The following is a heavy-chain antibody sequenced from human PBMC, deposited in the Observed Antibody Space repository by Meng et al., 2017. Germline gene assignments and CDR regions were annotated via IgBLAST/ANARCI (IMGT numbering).Heavy chain of an antibody. J-gene: IGHJ4*02. D-gene: IGHD1-1*01. V-gene: IGHV1-69*06. CDR3: ARVDRNDDADFDY. Sequence: QVQLVESGAGVKKPGCSVKVSCKASGGTFSSYAISWVRQAPGQGLEWMGGIIPIFGTANYAQKFQGRVTITADKSTSTAYMELSSLRSEDTAVYYCARVDRNDDADFDYWGQGTLVTVSS. CDR2: IIPIFGTA. CDR1: GGTFSSYA.